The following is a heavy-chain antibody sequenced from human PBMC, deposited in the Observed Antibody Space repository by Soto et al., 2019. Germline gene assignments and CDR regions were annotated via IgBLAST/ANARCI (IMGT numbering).Heavy chain of an antibody. CDR3: AGGVAMNTVKRGYYYYGMDV. V-gene: IGHV1-18*04. D-gene: IGHD5-12*01. J-gene: IGHJ6*02. CDR1: GYTFTSYD. Sequence: ASVKVSCKASGYTFTSYDISWVRQAPGQGLEWMGWISAYNGNTNYAQKLQGRVTMTTDTSTSTAYMELRSLRSDDTAVYYCAGGVAMNTVKRGYYYYGMDVWGQGTTVTVSS. CDR2: ISAYNGNT.